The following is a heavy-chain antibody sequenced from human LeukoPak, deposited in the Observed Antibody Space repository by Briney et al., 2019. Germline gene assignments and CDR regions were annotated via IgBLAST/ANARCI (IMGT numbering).Heavy chain of an antibody. V-gene: IGHV3-23*01. CDR1: GFTFNTYG. CDR2: ISGSGGAT. D-gene: IGHD3-10*01. CDR3: ARGGVDYYGSGTYYLMYYFDY. Sequence: GGTLRLSCAASGFTFNTYGMSWVRQAPGKGLEWVSGISGSGGATYYADSVKGRFTISRDDPHNTLYLQMNSLRSEDTAVYFCARGGVDYYGSGTYYLMYYFDYWGQGALVTVSS. J-gene: IGHJ4*02.